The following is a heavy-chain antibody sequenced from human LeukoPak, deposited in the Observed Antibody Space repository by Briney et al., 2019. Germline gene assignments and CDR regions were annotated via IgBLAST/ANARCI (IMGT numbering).Heavy chain of an antibody. D-gene: IGHD6-19*01. J-gene: IGHJ4*02. CDR3: ARAIAVAGLYFDY. Sequence: SETLSLTCTVSGDSISSYYWSWIRQPPGKGLEWIGYIYYSGSTNYNPSLRSRVTISVDTSKNQFSLKLSSVTAADTAVYYCARAIAVAGLYFDYWGQGTLVTVSS. CDR2: IYYSGST. CDR1: GDSISSYY. V-gene: IGHV4-59*01.